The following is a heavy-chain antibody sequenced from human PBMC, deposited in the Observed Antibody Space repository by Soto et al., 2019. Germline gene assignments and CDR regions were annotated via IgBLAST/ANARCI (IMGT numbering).Heavy chain of an antibody. CDR3: AREEGGTRGYYYIDV. CDR1: GGSVSSSGHY. J-gene: IGHJ6*03. D-gene: IGHD1-1*01. V-gene: IGHV4-31*03. CDR2: IYYSGST. Sequence: SEILSLTCSVSGGSVSSSGHYWSWIRQHPGKGLEWIGYIYYSGSTYYNPSLESRLTISLDTSKNEFSLKLSSVTAADTAVYYCAREEGGTRGYYYIDVWGKGTTVTVSS.